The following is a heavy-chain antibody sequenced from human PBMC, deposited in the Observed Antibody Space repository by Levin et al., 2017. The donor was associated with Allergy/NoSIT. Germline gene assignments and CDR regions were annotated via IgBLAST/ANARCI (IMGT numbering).Heavy chain of an antibody. J-gene: IGHJ3*02. CDR1: GFTVSSTY. CDR2: LTGGGDT. D-gene: IGHD3-10*01. Sequence: PGGSLRLSCAASGFTVSSTYMNWVRLAPGKGLEWVSLLTGGGDTYYADSVKGRFTISRDNFKNTLHLQMNSLRVEDTAVYYCARDYYGSGSSGVAFDSWGQGTMVTVSS. CDR3: ARDYYGSGSSGVAFDS. V-gene: IGHV3-53*01.